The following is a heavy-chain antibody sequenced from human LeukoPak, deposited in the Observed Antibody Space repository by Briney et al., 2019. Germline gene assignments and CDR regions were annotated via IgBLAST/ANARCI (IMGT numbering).Heavy chain of an antibody. V-gene: IGHV3-23*01. D-gene: IGHD3-9*01. CDR1: GFTFSSYA. CDR3: EDGIRYFDWLLCL. CDR2: MSGSGGST. Sequence: PGGSLRLSCAASGFTFSSYAMSRVRQAPGKGLECVSAMSGSGGSTYYADSVKGRFTISRDNSKNTLYLQMNSLRAEDTFVFQAEDGIRYFDWLLCLWGQGTLVTVSS. J-gene: IGHJ4*02.